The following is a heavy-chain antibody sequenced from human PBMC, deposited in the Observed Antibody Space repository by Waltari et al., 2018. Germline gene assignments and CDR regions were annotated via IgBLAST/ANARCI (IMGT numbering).Heavy chain of an antibody. D-gene: IGHD4-17*01. CDR1: RGTFSIYG. CDR2: IIPMDGVT. V-gene: IGHV1-69*09. J-gene: IGHJ4*02. CDR3: ARDLGTTVTEPYFGS. Sequence: QVQLVQSGAEVKEPGSSVKVSCKASRGTFSIYGITWLRQAPGQGLEWMGRIIPMDGVTNYAQKFQGRVTISADKSTYTAYMDLSSLTSEDTAVYFCARDLGTTVTEPYFGSWGQGTLVTVSS.